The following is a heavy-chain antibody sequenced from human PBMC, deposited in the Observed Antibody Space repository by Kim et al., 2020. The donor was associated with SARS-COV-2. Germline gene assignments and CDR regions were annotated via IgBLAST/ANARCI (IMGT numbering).Heavy chain of an antibody. V-gene: IGHV3-30*18. Sequence: GGSLRLSCAASGFTFSSYGMHWVRQAPGKGLEWVAVISYDGSNKYYADSVKGRFTISRDNSKNTLYLQMNSLRAEDTAVYYCAKGDGGLKWELLWLCYFDYWGQGTLVTVSS. CDR3: AKGDGGLKWELLWLCYFDY. D-gene: IGHD1-26*01. CDR2: ISYDGSNK. J-gene: IGHJ4*02. CDR1: GFTFSSYG.